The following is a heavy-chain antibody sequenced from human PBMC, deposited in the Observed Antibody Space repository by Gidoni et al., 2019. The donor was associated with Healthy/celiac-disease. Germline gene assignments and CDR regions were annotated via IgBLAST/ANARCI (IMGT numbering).Heavy chain of an antibody. CDR1: GGSISSYY. D-gene: IGHD3-22*01. J-gene: IGHJ4*02. CDR2: IYYSGST. Sequence: QVQLQESGPGLVKPSETLSLTCTVSGGSISSYYWSWIRQPPGKGLEWIGYIYYSGSTNYNPSLKSRVTISVDTSKNQFSLKLSSVTAADTAVYYCARVNDSSGYYYVVDYWGQGTLVTVSS. CDR3: ARVNDSSGYYYVVDY. V-gene: IGHV4-59*01.